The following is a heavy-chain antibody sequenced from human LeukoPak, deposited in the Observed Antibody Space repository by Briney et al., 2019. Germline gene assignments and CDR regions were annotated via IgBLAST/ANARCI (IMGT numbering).Heavy chain of an antibody. CDR3: AKDRRTAVAPTRANNWFDP. CDR2: IWYDGSNK. Sequence: PGGSLRLSCAASGFTFSSYGMHWVRQAPGKGLEWVAVIWYDGSNKYYADSVKGRFTISRDNSKNTLYLQMNSLRAEDTAVYYCAKDRRTAVAPTRANNWFDPWGQGTLVTVSS. CDR1: GFTFSSYG. J-gene: IGHJ5*02. V-gene: IGHV3-33*06. D-gene: IGHD5-18*01.